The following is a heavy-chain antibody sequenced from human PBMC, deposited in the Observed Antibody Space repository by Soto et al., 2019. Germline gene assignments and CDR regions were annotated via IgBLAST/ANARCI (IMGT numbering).Heavy chain of an antibody. J-gene: IGHJ5*02. Sequence: ASVKVSCKASGGTFSSYAISWVRQAPGQGLEWMGGIIPIFGTANYAQKFQGRVTITADESTSTAYMELSSLRSEDTAVYYCARDLKLYDILENWFDPWGQGTLVTVSS. CDR3: ARDLKLYDILENWFDP. CDR2: IIPIFGTA. D-gene: IGHD3-9*01. V-gene: IGHV1-69*13. CDR1: GGTFSSYA.